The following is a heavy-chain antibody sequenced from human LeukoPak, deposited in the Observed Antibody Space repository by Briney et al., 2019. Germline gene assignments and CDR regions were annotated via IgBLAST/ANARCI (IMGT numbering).Heavy chain of an antibody. Sequence: SETLSLTCTVSGASVSTFYWSWIRQSPRRGLEWIGYIHHSGSTTYNASLKSRVTMSVDTSKNQVSLKLSSVTAADTAVYYCATNAAMATSRSWFDPWGQGTLVTVSS. J-gene: IGHJ5*02. CDR2: IHHSGST. CDR3: ATNAAMATSRSWFDP. V-gene: IGHV4-59*08. D-gene: IGHD6-13*01. CDR1: GASVSTFY.